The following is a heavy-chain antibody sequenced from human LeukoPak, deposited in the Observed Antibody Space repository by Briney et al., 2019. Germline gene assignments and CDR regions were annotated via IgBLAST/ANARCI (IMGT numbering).Heavy chain of an antibody. CDR1: GGSISGSNW. CDR3: AAAVGVDDTYYFDY. J-gene: IGHJ4*02. V-gene: IGHV4-4*02. CDR2: IYHSGST. Sequence: PSETLSLTCAVSGGSISGSNWWSWVRQPPGKGLEWIGEIYHSGSTNYNPSLKSRVTISVDKSKNQFSLKLSSVTAADTAVYYCAAAVGVDDTYYFDYWGQGTLVTVSS. D-gene: IGHD1-26*01.